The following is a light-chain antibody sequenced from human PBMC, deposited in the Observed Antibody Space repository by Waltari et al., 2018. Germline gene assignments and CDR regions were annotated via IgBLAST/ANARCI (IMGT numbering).Light chain of an antibody. J-gene: IGLJ1*01. CDR3: QVWHPDIDPGV. CDR1: NIGSYS. Sequence: SYVLTQPPSVSVAPGETARITCGGDNIGSYSVPWYQQKPRQAPVLVIFYDSDRPSGIPARFSGSNSGNTATLTSTSVEAGDEARYYCQVWHPDIDPGVFGTGTEVTVL. V-gene: IGLV3-21*04. CDR2: YDS.